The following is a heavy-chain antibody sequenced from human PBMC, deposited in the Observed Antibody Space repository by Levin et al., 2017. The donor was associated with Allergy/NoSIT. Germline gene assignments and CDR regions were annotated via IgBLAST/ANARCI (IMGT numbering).Heavy chain of an antibody. CDR3: ARAGSGWYLDY. D-gene: IGHD6-19*01. CDR1: GGSVSSGSYY. Sequence: SETLSLTCTVSGGSVSSGSYYWSWIRQPPGKGLEWIGYIYYSGSTNYNPSLKSRVTISVDTSKNQFSLKLCSVTAADTAVYYCARAGSGWYLDYWGQGTLVTVSS. CDR2: IYYSGST. V-gene: IGHV4-61*01. J-gene: IGHJ4*02.